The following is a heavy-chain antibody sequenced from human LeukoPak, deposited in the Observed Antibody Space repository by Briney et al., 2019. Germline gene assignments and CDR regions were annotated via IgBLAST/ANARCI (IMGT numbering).Heavy chain of an antibody. CDR3: ARDSSGSPPYYYYGMDV. CDR1: GGSISSGSYY. D-gene: IGHD1-26*01. V-gene: IGHV4-61*02. CDR2: IYTSGST. J-gene: IGHJ6*02. Sequence: SQTLSLTCTVSGGSISSGSYYWSWIRQPAGKGLEWIGRIYTSGSTNYNPSLKSRVTISVDTSKNQFSLKLSSVTAADTAVYYCARDSSGSPPYYYYGMDVWSQGTTVTVSS.